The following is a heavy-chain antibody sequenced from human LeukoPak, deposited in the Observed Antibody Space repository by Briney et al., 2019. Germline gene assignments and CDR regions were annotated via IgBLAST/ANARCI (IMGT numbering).Heavy chain of an antibody. CDR2: INPNSGGT. V-gene: IGHV1-2*02. Sequence: ASVKVSCKASGYTFTGYYIHWVRQAPGQGLEWMGWINPNSGGTNHAQKFQGRVTMTRDTSISTAYMELSRLRSDDTAVYYCARDGSGSGANKEWFDPWGQGTLVTVSS. CDR1: GYTFTGYY. CDR3: ARDGSGSGANKEWFDP. J-gene: IGHJ5*02. D-gene: IGHD1-26*01.